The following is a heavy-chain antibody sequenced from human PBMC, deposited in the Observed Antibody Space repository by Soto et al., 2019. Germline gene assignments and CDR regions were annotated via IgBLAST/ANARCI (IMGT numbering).Heavy chain of an antibody. Sequence: QVQLQESGPGLVKPSETLSLTCSVSGGSMNSYYWNWIRQPPGKGLEWIGFMHYSGPADYNPSLKSRVTMSVDRSRNQFSLKLTSVTAADTAVYYCARDTCGWFDYWGQGTLVTVSS. CDR3: ARDTCGWFDY. J-gene: IGHJ5*01. D-gene: IGHD2-21*01. CDR1: GGSMNSYY. CDR2: MHYSGPA. V-gene: IGHV4-59*01.